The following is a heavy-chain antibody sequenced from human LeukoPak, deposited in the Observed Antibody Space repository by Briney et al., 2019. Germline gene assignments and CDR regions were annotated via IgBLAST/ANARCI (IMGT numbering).Heavy chain of an antibody. V-gene: IGHV3-23*01. CDR1: GFTFSSYA. Sequence: SGGSLRLSCAASGFTFSSYAMSWVRQAPGKGLEWVSAISGSGGSTYYADSVKCRFTISRDNSKNTLYLQMNSLRAEDTAVYYCAKGHYDSSGYYYYYWGQGTLVTVSS. J-gene: IGHJ4*02. CDR2: ISGSGGST. CDR3: AKGHYDSSGYYYYY. D-gene: IGHD3-22*01.